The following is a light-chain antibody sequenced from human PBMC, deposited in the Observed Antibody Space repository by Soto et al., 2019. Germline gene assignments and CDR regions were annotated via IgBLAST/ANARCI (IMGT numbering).Light chain of an antibody. CDR1: SSNIEKNY. Sequence: QSVLTQPPSVSAAPGQRVTVSCSGNSSNIEKNYVSWYQQVPGTAPGLLIYDNVKRPSGITDRFSGSKSGTSATLSITGLQTGDEADYYCATWDNSLSSVVFGGGTQLTVL. V-gene: IGLV1-51*01. CDR3: ATWDNSLSSVV. CDR2: DNV. J-gene: IGLJ2*01.